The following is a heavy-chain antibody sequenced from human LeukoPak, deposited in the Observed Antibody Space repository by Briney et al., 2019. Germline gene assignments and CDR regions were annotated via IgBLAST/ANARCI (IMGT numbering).Heavy chain of an antibody. CDR1: GYTFTSYY. CDR3: ATGYCSGGSCYSGRDFDY. V-gene: IGHV1-46*01. CDR2: INPSGGST. J-gene: IGHJ4*02. D-gene: IGHD2-15*01. Sequence: ASVTVSCKASGYTFTSYYMHWVRQAPGQGLEWMGIINPSGGSTSYAQKFQGRVTMTRDTSTSTVYMELSSLRSEDTAVYYCATGYCSGGSCYSGRDFDYWGQGTLVTVSS.